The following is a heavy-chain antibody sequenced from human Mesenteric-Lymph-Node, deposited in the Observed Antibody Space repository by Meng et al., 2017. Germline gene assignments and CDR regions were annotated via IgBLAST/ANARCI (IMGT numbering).Heavy chain of an antibody. Sequence: GESLKISCAASGFTFSDYFMSWIRQAPGKGLEWVSYISSSGTTIYYADSVKGRFSFSRDNAQNSLFLQMNCLRAEDTAVYYCARDGLLGGSPYYFDYWGQGTLVTVSS. CDR2: ISSSGTTI. V-gene: IGHV3-11*04. D-gene: IGHD1-26*01. CDR1: GFTFSDYF. CDR3: ARDGLLGGSPYYFDY. J-gene: IGHJ4*02.